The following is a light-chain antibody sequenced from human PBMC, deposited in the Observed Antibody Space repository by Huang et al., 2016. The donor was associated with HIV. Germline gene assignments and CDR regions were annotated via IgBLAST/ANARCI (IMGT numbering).Light chain of an antibody. J-gene: IGKJ4*01. CDR1: QSIGTY. CDR3: QQRSKWPLT. CDR2: DVS. Sequence: EIVLTQSPVTLSLSPGDRATLSCRASQSIGTYLAWYQQKSGQAPRRLIYDVSNRAACVPARFSACGSETDFTLTIASLDPDDFAIYHCQQRSKWPLTFGGGTKVEMK. V-gene: IGKV3-11*01.